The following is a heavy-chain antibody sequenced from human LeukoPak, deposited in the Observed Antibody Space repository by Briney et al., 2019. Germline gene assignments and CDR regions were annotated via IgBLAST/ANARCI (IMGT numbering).Heavy chain of an antibody. Sequence: SQTLSLTCTVSGGSISSSSYYWGWIRQPPGKGLEWIGSIYYSGSTYYNPSLKSRVTISVDPSKNQFSLKLSSVTAADTAVYYCARHSGYSYGYAYYYYYMDVWGKGTTVTVSS. CDR3: ARHSGYSYGYAYYYYYMDV. V-gene: IGHV4-39*01. J-gene: IGHJ6*03. D-gene: IGHD5-18*01. CDR2: IYYSGST. CDR1: GGSISSSSYY.